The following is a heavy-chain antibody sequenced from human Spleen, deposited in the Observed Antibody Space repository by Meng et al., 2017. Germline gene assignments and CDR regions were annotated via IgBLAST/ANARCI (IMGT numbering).Heavy chain of an antibody. CDR3: ARGGVVITGHNRGYYFDY. CDR1: GGSFSGYY. Sequence: GSLRLSCAVYGGSFSGYYWSWIRQPPGKGLEWIGEINHSGSTNYNPSLKSRVTISVDTSKNQFSLKLSSVTAADTAVYYCARGGVVITGHNRGYYFDYWGQGTLVTVSS. V-gene: IGHV4-34*01. J-gene: IGHJ4*02. CDR2: INHSGST. D-gene: IGHD3-3*01.